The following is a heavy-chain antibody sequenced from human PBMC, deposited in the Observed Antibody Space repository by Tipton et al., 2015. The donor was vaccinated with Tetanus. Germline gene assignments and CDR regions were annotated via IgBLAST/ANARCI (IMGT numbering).Heavy chain of an antibody. D-gene: IGHD2-2*01. CDR3: ARKRYCSSTSCYWGFYYFDY. CDR1: GGSFSGYY. V-gene: IGHV4-34*01. Sequence: TLSLTCAVYGGSFSGYYWSWIRQPPGKGLEWIGEINHSGSTTYNPSLKSRVTILVDTSKNQFSLKLSSVTAADTAVYYCARKRYCSSTSCYWGFYYFDYWGQGTLVTVSS. J-gene: IGHJ4*02. CDR2: INHSGST.